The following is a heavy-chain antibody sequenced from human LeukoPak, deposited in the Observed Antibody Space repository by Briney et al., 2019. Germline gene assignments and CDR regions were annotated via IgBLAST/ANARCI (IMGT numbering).Heavy chain of an antibody. Sequence: SETLSLTCTVSGGSISNYYWSWIRQPPGKGLGWIGYIYYSGSTNYNPSLKSRVTISVDTSENQFSLKLTSVTAADTAVYFCARFEKYYGSNYHYLDYWGPGILVTVSS. J-gene: IGHJ4*02. CDR1: GGSISNYY. CDR3: ARFEKYYGSNYHYLDY. D-gene: IGHD2-21*01. CDR2: IYYSGST. V-gene: IGHV4-59*01.